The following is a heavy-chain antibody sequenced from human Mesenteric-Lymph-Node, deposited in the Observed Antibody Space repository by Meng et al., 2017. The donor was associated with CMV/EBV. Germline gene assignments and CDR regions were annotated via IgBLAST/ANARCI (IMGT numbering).Heavy chain of an antibody. CDR3: ARGERVRPTPFDY. CDR2: IKQDGSEK. J-gene: IGHJ4*02. V-gene: IGHV3-7*01. Sequence: LSLTCAASGFTFSSYWMHWVRQAPGKGLEWVANIKQDGSEKYYVDSVKGRFTISRDNAKNSLYLQMNSLRAEDTAVYYCARGERVRPTPFDYWGQGTLVTVSS. CDR1: GFTFSSYW. D-gene: IGHD2-15*01.